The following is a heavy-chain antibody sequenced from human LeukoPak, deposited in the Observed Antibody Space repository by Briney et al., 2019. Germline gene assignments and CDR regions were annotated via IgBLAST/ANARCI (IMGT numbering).Heavy chain of an antibody. J-gene: IGHJ4*02. CDR2: IRYDGSNK. Sequence: SGGSLRLSCAASGFTFSRHGIHWVRQAPGKGLEWVAFIRYDGSNKYYADSVKGRFTISRDNSKNTLYLQMNSLRAEDTAVYYCARPTLGSYGSFDYWGQGTLVTVSS. CDR1: GFTFSRHG. D-gene: IGHD1-26*01. CDR3: ARPTLGSYGSFDY. V-gene: IGHV3-30*02.